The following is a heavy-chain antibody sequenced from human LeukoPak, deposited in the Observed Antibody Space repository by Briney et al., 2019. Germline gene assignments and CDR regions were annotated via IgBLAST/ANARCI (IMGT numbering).Heavy chain of an antibody. J-gene: IGHJ2*01. V-gene: IGHV4-4*08. Sequence: TETLSLTCTVSGGAIFSYYWNWIRQPPGKGLEWIGYIYSNGITNYSPSLRSRGSISIATPKNQFSLRLTPVTAADTAIYYCARRAYYDSSVYSPTSGYFDFWGRGTLDTVSS. CDR1: GGAIFSYY. CDR3: ARRAYYDSSVYSPTSGYFDF. D-gene: IGHD3-22*01. CDR2: IYSNGIT.